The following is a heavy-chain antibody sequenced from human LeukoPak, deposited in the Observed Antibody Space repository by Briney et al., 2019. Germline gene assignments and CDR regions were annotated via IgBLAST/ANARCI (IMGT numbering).Heavy chain of an antibody. D-gene: IGHD6-19*01. J-gene: IGHJ3*02. V-gene: IGHV3-48*01. Sequence: PGGSLRLSCAASGFTFSSYSMNWVRQAPGKGLEWVSYISSSSSTIYYADSVKGRFTISRDNAKNSLYLQMNSLRAEDTAVYYCAREHYSSGWYVIGVFDIWGQGTKVTVSS. CDR3: AREHYSSGWYVIGVFDI. CDR1: GFTFSSYS. CDR2: ISSSSSTI.